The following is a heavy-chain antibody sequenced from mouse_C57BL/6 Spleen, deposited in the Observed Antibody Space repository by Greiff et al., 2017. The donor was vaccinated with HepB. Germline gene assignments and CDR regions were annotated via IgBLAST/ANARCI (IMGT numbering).Heavy chain of an antibody. J-gene: IGHJ1*03. CDR3: ARTDYYGSSYGYFDV. V-gene: IGHV2-2*01. D-gene: IGHD1-1*01. CDR2: IWSGGST. Sequence: VKLQESGPGLVQPSQSLSITCTVSGFSLTSYGVHWVRQSPGKGLEWLGVIWSGGSTDYNAAFISRLSISKDNSKSQVLFKMNSLQADDTAIYYCARTDYYGSSYGYFDVWGTGTTVTVSS. CDR1: GFSLTSYG.